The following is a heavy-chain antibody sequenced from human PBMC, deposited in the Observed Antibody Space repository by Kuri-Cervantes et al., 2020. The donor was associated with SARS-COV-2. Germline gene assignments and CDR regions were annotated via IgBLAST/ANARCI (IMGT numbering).Heavy chain of an antibody. D-gene: IGHD4-23*01. V-gene: IGHV3-43*01. CDR3: AKDMTPDYGGNVDY. Sequence: GGSLRLSCAASGFTFDGYTMHWVRQAPGKGLEWVSLISWDGGSTCYADSVKGRFTISRDNSKNSLYLQMNSLRTEDTALYYCAKDMTPDYGGNVDYWGQGTLVTVSS. J-gene: IGHJ4*02. CDR1: GFTFDGYT. CDR2: ISWDGGST.